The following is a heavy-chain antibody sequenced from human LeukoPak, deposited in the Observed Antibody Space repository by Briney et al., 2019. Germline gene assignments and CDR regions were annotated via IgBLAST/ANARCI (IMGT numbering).Heavy chain of an antibody. CDR1: GFTFSSYA. CDR3: AKWDSSGYYYHY. V-gene: IGHV3-23*01. J-gene: IGHJ4*02. D-gene: IGHD3-22*01. Sequence: HPGGSLRLSCAASGFTFSSYAMSWVRQAPGKGLEWVSAISGSGGSTYYADSVKGRFTISRDNSKNTLYLQMNSLRAEDTAVYYCAKWDSSGYYYHYWGQGTLATVSS. CDR2: ISGSGGST.